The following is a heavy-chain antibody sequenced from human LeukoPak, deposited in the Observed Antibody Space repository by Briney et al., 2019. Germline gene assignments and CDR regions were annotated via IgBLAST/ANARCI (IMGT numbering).Heavy chain of an antibody. Sequence: PGGSLRLSCAASGFTFWSSGMSWVRQAPGKGLEWVSSISSSSSYIYYADSLKGRFTISRDNAKNSLYLQMNSLRAEDTAVYYCARDGITAAGRPFDYWGQGTLVTVSS. J-gene: IGHJ4*02. CDR2: ISSSSSYI. V-gene: IGHV3-21*01. D-gene: IGHD6-13*01. CDR3: ARDGITAAGRPFDY. CDR1: GFTFWSSG.